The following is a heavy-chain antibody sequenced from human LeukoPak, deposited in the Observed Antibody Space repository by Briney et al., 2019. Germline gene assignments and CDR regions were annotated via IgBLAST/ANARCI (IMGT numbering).Heavy chain of an antibody. J-gene: IGHJ4*02. Sequence: ASVKVSCKASGYSFTAYYMHWVRQAPGQGREWMGWINPNSGGTNYAQKFQGRVTMTRDTSITTAYMEMSRLRSDDTALYYCARSPHILTGENFDYWGQGTLVTVSS. D-gene: IGHD3-9*01. V-gene: IGHV1-2*02. CDR3: ARSPHILTGENFDY. CDR2: INPNSGGT. CDR1: GYSFTAYY.